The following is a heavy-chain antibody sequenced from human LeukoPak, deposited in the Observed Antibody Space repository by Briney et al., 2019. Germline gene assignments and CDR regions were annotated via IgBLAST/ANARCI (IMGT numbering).Heavy chain of an antibody. CDR2: IIPILGIA. J-gene: IGHJ4*02. CDR1: GGTFSSYA. V-gene: IGHV1-69*04. D-gene: IGHD1-14*01. CDR3: ATGQYQIYFDY. Sequence: SVKVPCKASGGTFSSYAISWVRQAPGQGLEWMGRIIPILGIANYAQKFQGRVTMTEDTSTDTAYMELSSLRSEDTAVYYCATGQYQIYFDYWGQGTLVTVSS.